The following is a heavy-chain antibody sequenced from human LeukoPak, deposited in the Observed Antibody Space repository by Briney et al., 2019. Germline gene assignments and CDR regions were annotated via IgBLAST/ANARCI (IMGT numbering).Heavy chain of an antibody. CDR2: ISGSGGST. Sequence: GGSLRLSCAASGFTFRSYAMSWVRQAPGKGLKWVSIISGSGGSTYYADSVKGRFTISRDNSKNTLYLQMNSLRAEDPALYYCAKAANSDVLNYFDYWGQGILVTVSS. CDR1: GFTFRSYA. V-gene: IGHV3-23*01. CDR3: AKAANSDVLNYFDY. J-gene: IGHJ4*02. D-gene: IGHD5-18*01.